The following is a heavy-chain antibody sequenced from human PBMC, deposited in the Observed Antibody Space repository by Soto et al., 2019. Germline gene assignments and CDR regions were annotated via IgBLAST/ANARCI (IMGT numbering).Heavy chain of an antibody. V-gene: IGHV6-1*01. J-gene: IGHJ6*02. CDR1: GDSVSSSSAA. CDR2: TYYRSKWYN. CDR3: ARDPIAAAGREVNYGMDV. D-gene: IGHD6-13*01. Sequence: PSQTLSLTCAISGDSVSSSSAAWNWIRQSPSRGLEWLGRTYYRSKWYNDYAVSVKSRITINPDTSKNQFSLQLNSVTPEDTAVYYCARDPIAAAGREVNYGMDVWGQGTTVTVSS.